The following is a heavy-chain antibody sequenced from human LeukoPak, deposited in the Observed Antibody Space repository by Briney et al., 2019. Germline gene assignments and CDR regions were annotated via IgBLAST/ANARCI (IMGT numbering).Heavy chain of an antibody. CDR1: GGSFSGYY. J-gene: IGHJ3*02. Sequence: PSETLSLTCAVYGGSFSGYYWSWIRQPPGKGLEWIGEINHSGSTNYNPSLKSRVTISVGTSKNQFSLKLNSVTAADTAVYYCARGPIGYCSGGSCYSDAFDIWGQGTMVTVSS. CDR2: INHSGST. D-gene: IGHD2-15*01. V-gene: IGHV4-34*01. CDR3: ARGPIGYCSGGSCYSDAFDI.